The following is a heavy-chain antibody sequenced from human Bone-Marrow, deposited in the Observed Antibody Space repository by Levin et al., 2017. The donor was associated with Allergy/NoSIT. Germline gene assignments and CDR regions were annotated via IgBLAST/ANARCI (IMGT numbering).Heavy chain of an antibody. V-gene: IGHV3-30*18. CDR2: ISYDGSNK. CDR1: GFTFSSYG. CDR3: AKDRDLGGSYPRPYYFDY. D-gene: IGHD1-26*01. J-gene: IGHJ4*02. Sequence: LSLTCAASGFTFSSYGMHWVRQAPGKGLEWVAVISYDGSNKYYADSVKGRFTISRDNSKNTLYLQMNSLRAEDTAVYYCAKDRDLGGSYPRPYYFDYWGQGTLVTVSS.